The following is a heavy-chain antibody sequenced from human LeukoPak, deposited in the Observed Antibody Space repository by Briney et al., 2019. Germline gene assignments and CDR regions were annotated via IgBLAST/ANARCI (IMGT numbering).Heavy chain of an antibody. D-gene: IGHD3-10*01. J-gene: IGHJ5*02. CDR1: GGSISSYY. CDR2: IYYSGST. V-gene: IGHV4-59*01. Sequence: PSETLSLTCTVSGGSISSYYWSWIRQPPGKGLEWIGYIYYSGSTNYNPSLKSRVTISVDTSKNQFSLKVSSVTAADTAVYYFARGGYYGSENDFRFDPWGQGTLVTVSS. CDR3: ARGGYYGSENDFRFDP.